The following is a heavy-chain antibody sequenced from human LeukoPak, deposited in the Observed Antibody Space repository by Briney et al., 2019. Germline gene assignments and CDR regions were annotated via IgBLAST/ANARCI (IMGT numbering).Heavy chain of an antibody. J-gene: IGHJ6*03. D-gene: IGHD3-22*01. Sequence: PSETLSLTCTVSGGSISSYYWSWIRQPAGKGLEWIGRIYTSGSTNYNPSLKSRVTMSVDTSKNQFSLKLSSVTAADTAVYYCARDSSSGYYNGYYYYYMDVWGKGTTVTISS. CDR3: ARDSSSGYYNGYYYYYMDV. V-gene: IGHV4-4*07. CDR1: GGSISSYY. CDR2: IYTSGST.